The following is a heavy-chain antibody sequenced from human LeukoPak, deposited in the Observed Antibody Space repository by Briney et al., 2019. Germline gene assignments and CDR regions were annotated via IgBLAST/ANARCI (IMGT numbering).Heavy chain of an antibody. D-gene: IGHD3-10*01. Sequence: DSVKVSCKASGYTFTSYGISWVRQAPGQGLEWMGWISASAQKLQGRVTMTTDTSTSTAYMELRSLRSDDTAVYYCARRVPSYYGAFDIWGQGTMVTVSS. CDR3: ARRVPSYYGAFDI. CDR2: ISAS. CDR1: GYTFTSYG. V-gene: IGHV1-18*01. J-gene: IGHJ3*02.